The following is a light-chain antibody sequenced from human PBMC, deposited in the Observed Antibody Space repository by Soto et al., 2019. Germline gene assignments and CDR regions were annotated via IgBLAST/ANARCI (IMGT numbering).Light chain of an antibody. J-gene: IGLJ1*01. CDR1: SSDVGYYNY. V-gene: IGLV2-14*01. CDR2: EVT. CDR3: SSYTSSSTDV. Sequence: QSALTQPASVSGSPGQSITISCTGTSSDVGYYNYDSWYQQHPGKAPKLMIYEVTNRPSGVSNRFSGSKSGNTASLTISGRQAEDEADYYCSSYTSSSTDVFGTGTKLTVL.